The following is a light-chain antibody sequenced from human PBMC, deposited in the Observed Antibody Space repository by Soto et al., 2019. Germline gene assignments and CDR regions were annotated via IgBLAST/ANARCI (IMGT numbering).Light chain of an antibody. J-gene: IGKJ2*01. CDR1: QSISHW. CDR3: QQYHRYPYS. CDR2: RSS. V-gene: IGKV1-5*03. Sequence: DIQMSQSPSTLSPSVGDRVTISCRASQSISHWLAGYQQKPGEAPELLIYRSSNLQSGVPSRFSGSGSGTEFTLTISSLQTDDFATYYCQQYHRYPYSFGPGTKLEI.